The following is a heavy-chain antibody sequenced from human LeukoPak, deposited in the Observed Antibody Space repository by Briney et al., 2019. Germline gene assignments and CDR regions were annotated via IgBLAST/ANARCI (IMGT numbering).Heavy chain of an antibody. Sequence: ASVNVSCKASGYTFTSYGISWVRQAPGQGLEWMGWISAYNGNTNYAQKLQGRVTMTTDTSTSTAYMELRSLRSDDTAVYYCARDGDSGYSYGTSDYWGQGTLVTVSS. CDR3: ARDGDSGYSYGTSDY. D-gene: IGHD5-18*01. CDR2: ISAYNGNT. V-gene: IGHV1-18*01. J-gene: IGHJ4*02. CDR1: GYTFTSYG.